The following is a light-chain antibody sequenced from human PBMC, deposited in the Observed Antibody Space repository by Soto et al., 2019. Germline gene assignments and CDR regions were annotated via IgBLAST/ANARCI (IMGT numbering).Light chain of an antibody. CDR2: DAS. CDR1: QHINSN. J-gene: IGKJ4*01. Sequence: DIPVTQSESSLSAAGGGRGASTCRASQHINSNLNGYQQKSGKAPKHLIYDASDLETGVPPTFSGSGSGTDFTFTINSLQPEDNTTYYCQQYDNRPHTFGEGTKVDIK. V-gene: IGKV1-33*01. CDR3: QQYDNRPHT.